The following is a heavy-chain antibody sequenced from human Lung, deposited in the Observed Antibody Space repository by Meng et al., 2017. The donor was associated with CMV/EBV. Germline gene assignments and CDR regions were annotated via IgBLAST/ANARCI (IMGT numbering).Heavy chain of an antibody. V-gene: IGHV4-59*01. J-gene: IGHJ4*02. CDR2: IYYSGST. CDR3: GRIYCSSTICYNDY. CDR1: GGSINNYY. Sequence: SXTXSLXCTVSGGSINNYYWSWIRQPPGKGLEWIGYIYYSGSTNYNPSLKSRVTISGDTSKNQFSLKRSSVTAADTAVYFCGRIYCSSTICYNDYWGQGT. D-gene: IGHD2-2*01.